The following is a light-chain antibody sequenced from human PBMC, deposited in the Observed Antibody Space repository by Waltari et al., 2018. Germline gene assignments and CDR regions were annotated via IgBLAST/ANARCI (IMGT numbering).Light chain of an antibody. J-gene: IGLJ7*01. CDR3: QSYDSSLSGSV. V-gene: IGLV1-40*01. Sequence: QSVLTPPPSASGAPGQRVTIPCTGSSSNIGAGYDVHWYQQLPGTAPKLLIYGNSNRPSGVPDRFSGSKSGTSASLAITGLQAEDEADYYCQSYDSSLSGSVFGGGTQLTVL. CDR1: SSNIGAGYD. CDR2: GNS.